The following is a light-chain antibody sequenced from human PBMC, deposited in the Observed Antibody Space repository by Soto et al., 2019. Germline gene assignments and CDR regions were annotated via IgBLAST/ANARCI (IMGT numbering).Light chain of an antibody. CDR2: GAP. CDR1: QIVNNNY. J-gene: IGKJ1*01. Sequence: IVLTHSPGTLSLSPGERATLSCRASQIVNNNYLAWYQQKPGQAPRLVIYGAPNRATGIPDRFSGSGSGTDFTLTISRLEPEDFAVYYCQQYGSSGTFGQGTKVDIK. V-gene: IGKV3-20*01. CDR3: QQYGSSGT.